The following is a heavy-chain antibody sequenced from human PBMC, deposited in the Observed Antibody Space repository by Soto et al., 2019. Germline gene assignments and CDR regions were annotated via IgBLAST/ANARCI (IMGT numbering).Heavy chain of an antibody. CDR1: DDSFRTAMEP. CDR3: ARSVGGLGGYFDS. J-gene: IGHJ4*02. CDR2: IYPSGAA. D-gene: IGHD3-16*01. Sequence: PSETLSLTCSVSDDSFRTAMEPWSWIRQPPGGSLEWIGDIYPSGAAYYNPSLKSRVTMLVDRSLQLRSVTAADTARYFCARSVGGLGGYFDSWGQG. V-gene: IGHV4-30-2*01.